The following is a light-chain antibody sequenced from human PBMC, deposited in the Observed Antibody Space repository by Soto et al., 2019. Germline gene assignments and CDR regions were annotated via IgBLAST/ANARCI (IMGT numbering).Light chain of an antibody. CDR2: GAS. V-gene: IGKV3-15*01. J-gene: IGKJ5*01. CDR1: QSVSSN. CDR3: QQYNNWPLT. Sequence: EKVMTQSPATLSVSPGQRATLSCMASQSVSSNLAWYQQKPGQAPRLLIYGASSRATGIPVRFSGSGSGTEFTLTISSLQSEDFAVYYCQQYNNWPLTFGQGTRLE.